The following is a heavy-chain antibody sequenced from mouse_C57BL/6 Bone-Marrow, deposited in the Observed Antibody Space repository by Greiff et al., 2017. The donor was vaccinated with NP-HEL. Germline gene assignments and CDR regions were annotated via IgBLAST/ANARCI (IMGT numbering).Heavy chain of an antibody. V-gene: IGHV14-4*01. Sequence: VQLQQSGAELVRPGASVKLSCTASGFNIKDDDMHWVKQRPEQGLEWIGWIDPENGDTEYASKFQGKATITADTSSNTAYLQLSSLTSEDTAVYYCTTLIIPSRYWGQGTTLTVSS. D-gene: IGHD1-1*01. J-gene: IGHJ2*01. CDR3: TTLIIPSRY. CDR1: GFNIKDDD. CDR2: IDPENGDT.